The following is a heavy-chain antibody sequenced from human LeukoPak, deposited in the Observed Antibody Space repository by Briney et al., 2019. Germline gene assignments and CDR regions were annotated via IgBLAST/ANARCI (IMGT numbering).Heavy chain of an antibody. Sequence: SETLSLTCTVSGGTISSYYWSWIRQPAGKGLEWIGRIYTSGSTNYNPSLKSRVTISVDTSKNQFSLKLSSVTAADTAVYYCAREGSSWYYFDYWGQGTLVTVSS. J-gene: IGHJ4*02. CDR3: AREGSSWYYFDY. V-gene: IGHV4-4*07. CDR1: GGTISSYY. CDR2: IYTSGST. D-gene: IGHD6-13*01.